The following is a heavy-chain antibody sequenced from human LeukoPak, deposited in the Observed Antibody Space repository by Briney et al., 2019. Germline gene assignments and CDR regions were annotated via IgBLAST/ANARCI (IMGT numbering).Heavy chain of an antibody. CDR3: AKDRIGWYCSSTSCYLSDAFDI. J-gene: IGHJ3*02. Sequence: GGSLRLSCAASGFTFSTYGMHWVRQAPGKGLEWVAFIRYDGSNKYYADSVKGRFTISRDNSKNTLYLQMNSLRAEDTVVYYCAKDRIGWYCSSTSCYLSDAFDIWGQGTMVTVSS. D-gene: IGHD2-2*01. V-gene: IGHV3-30*02. CDR1: GFTFSTYG. CDR2: IRYDGSNK.